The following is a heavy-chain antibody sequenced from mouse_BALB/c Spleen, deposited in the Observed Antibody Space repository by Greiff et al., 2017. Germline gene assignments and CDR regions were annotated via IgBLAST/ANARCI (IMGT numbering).Heavy chain of an antibody. D-gene: IGHD2-2*01. CDR2: ISYSGST. CDR3: ARDGYDEAWFAY. V-gene: IGHV3-2*02. CDR1: GYSITSDYA. J-gene: IGHJ3*01. Sequence: EVKLQESGPGLVKPSQSLSLTCTVTGYSITSDYAWNWIRQFPGNKLEWMGYISYSGSTSYNPSLKSRISITRDTSKNQFFLQLNSVTTEDTATYYCARDGYDEAWFAYWGQGTLVTVSA.